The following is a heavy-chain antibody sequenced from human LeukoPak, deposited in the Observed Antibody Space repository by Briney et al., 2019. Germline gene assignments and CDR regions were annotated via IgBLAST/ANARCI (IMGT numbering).Heavy chain of an antibody. Sequence: PGGSLRLSCTASGFTFSNYGMHWVRQAPGKGLEWVAFIRYDGSNKYYADSVKGRFTISRDNSKNTLYLQMNSLRAEDTAVYYCAKDSSGWSNDAFDIWGQGTMVTVSS. J-gene: IGHJ3*02. CDR2: IRYDGSNK. CDR3: AKDSSGWSNDAFDI. CDR1: GFTFSNYG. D-gene: IGHD6-19*01. V-gene: IGHV3-30*02.